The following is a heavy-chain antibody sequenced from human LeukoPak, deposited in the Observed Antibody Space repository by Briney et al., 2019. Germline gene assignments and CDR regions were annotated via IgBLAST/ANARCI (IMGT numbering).Heavy chain of an antibody. CDR1: GFTFSSYA. CDR2: ISGSGGST. CDR3: DKGGGDGGNVYYYYY. J-gene: IGHJ4*02. D-gene: IGHD4-23*01. V-gene: IGHV3-23*01. Sequence: QSGGSLRLSCAASGFTFSSYAMSWVRQAPGKGLEWVSAISGSGGSTYYADSVKGRFTISRDNSKNTLYLQMNSLRAEDTAAYYYDKGGGDGGNVYYYYYGGQGTLVTVSS.